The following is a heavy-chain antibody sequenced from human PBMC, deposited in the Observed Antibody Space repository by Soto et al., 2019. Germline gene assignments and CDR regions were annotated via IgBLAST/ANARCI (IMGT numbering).Heavy chain of an antibody. CDR3: ARDNNGRGSSLPFDY. CDR2: ISAYNGNT. Sequence: QVQLVQSGAEVKKPGASVKVSCTASGYTFTSYGISWVRQAPGQGLEWMGWISAYNGNTNYAQKLQGRVTMNTDTSTSTAYMELRSLRSDDTAVYYCARDNNGRGSSLPFDYWGQGTLVTVS. J-gene: IGHJ4*02. V-gene: IGHV1-18*04. D-gene: IGHD6-13*01. CDR1: GYTFTSYG.